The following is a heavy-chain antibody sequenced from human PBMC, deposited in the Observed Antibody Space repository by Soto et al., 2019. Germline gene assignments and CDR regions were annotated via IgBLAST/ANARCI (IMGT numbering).Heavy chain of an antibody. Sequence: QVQLQQSGPGLVKPSQTLSLTCAISGDSVFTDGVAWNWIRQSPSRGLEWLGRTWYTSGWNSDYALSVKRRITVTPDTSKNQFSLQLSSVTPEDPAVYYCARGRNSAFDFWGQGTLVTVSS. J-gene: IGHJ4*02. CDR2: TWYTSGWNS. CDR3: ARGRNSAFDF. D-gene: IGHD6-13*01. V-gene: IGHV6-1*01. CDR1: GDSVFTDGVA.